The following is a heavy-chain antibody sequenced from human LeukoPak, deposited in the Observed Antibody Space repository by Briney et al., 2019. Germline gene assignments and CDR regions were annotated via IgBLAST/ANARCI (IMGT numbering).Heavy chain of an antibody. D-gene: IGHD6-19*01. CDR2: INSDGSEG. V-gene: IGHV3-7*03. CDR1: GFTFSGFW. J-gene: IGHJ3*02. CDR3: ARQWQVAFDI. Sequence: GGSLRLSCAVSGFTFSGFWMSWSRQAPGKGLEWVASINSDGSEGYYADVVKGRFTISRDNAKNSLYLQMNSLRAEDTAVYYCARQWQVAFDIWGQGTMVTVSS.